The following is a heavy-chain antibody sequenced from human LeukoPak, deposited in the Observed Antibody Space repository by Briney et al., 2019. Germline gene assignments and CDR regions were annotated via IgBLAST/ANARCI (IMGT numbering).Heavy chain of an antibody. D-gene: IGHD4-23*01. CDR1: GGFISTYY. V-gene: IGHV4-59*01. J-gene: IGHJ4*02. Sequence: PSETLSLTCTVSGGFISTYYWSWIRQPPGKGLEWIGYIYYSGSTNYNPSLKSRVTISVDTSKNQFSLKLSSVTAADTAVYYCARGDGGNSLDFDYWGQGTLVTVSS. CDR2: IYYSGST. CDR3: ARGDGGNSLDFDY.